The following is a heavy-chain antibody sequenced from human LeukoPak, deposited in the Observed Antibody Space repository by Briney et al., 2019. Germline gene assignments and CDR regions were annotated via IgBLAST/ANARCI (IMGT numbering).Heavy chain of an antibody. J-gene: IGHJ4*02. CDR3: AKYCSSTSCYCDY. Sequence: PGGSLRLSCAASGFTFSSYAMSWVRQAPGKGLEWVSAISGSGGSTYYADSVKGRFTIPRDNSKNTLYLQMNSLRAEDTAVYYCAKYCSSTSCYCDYWGQGTLVTVSS. V-gene: IGHV3-23*01. CDR2: ISGSGGST. CDR1: GFTFSSYA. D-gene: IGHD2-2*01.